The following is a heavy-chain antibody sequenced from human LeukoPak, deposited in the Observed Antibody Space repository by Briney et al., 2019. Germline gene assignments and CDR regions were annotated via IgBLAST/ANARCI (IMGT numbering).Heavy chain of an antibody. J-gene: IGHJ3*02. CDR3: ARDSVIRGVIRESGSAFDI. CDR1: GFTFSAYE. V-gene: IGHV3-48*03. CDR2: ISGSGSTI. Sequence: PGGSLRPSCAASGFTFSAYEMNWVRQAPGKGLEWVSYISGSGSTIYYADSVKGRFTISRDNAKNSLYLQMNSLRAEDTAVYYCARDSVIRGVIRESGSAFDIWGQGTMVTVSS. D-gene: IGHD3-10*01.